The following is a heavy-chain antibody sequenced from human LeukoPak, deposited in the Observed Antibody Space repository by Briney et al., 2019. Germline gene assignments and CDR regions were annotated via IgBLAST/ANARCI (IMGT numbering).Heavy chain of an antibody. V-gene: IGHV4-59*13. CDR3: ARWKSICSGGSWYSDIYYYGMDV. CDR2: IYYSGGT. D-gene: IGHD2-15*01. Sequence: SETLSLTCTVSGGSISSYFWSWIRQPPGKGREWIGYIYYSGGTNYNPSLKGRVAISVDTSKNQFSLKLSSVTAADTAVYYCARWKSICSGGSWYSDIYYYGMDVWGQGTTVTVSS. J-gene: IGHJ6*02. CDR1: GGSISSYF.